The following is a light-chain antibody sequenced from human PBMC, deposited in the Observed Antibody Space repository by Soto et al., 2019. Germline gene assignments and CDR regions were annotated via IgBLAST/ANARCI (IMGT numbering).Light chain of an antibody. Sequence: EIVLTQSPGTLSLSPGERAILSCRASQSVSSYLAWYQQKPGQAPRLLIYDASNKATGIPTRFSGSGSGTDFTLTISSLEPEDFAVYYCQQRSDWPPTFGQGTKVDIK. CDR2: DAS. V-gene: IGKV3-11*01. CDR3: QQRSDWPPT. CDR1: QSVSSY. J-gene: IGKJ1*01.